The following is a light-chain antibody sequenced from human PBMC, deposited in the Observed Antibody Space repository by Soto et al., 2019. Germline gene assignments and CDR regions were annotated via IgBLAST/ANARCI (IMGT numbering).Light chain of an antibody. CDR3: LLDYAYFWA. Sequence: AIQVTQSPSSLSASVGDRVTITCRTSQGIRSALGWYQQKPGKVPKLLIYAASTLQSGVPSRFSGSGSSRDFTLTISSLQPEDFATYYCLLDYAYFWAFGQGTKVDIK. J-gene: IGKJ1*01. V-gene: IGKV1-6*01. CDR2: AAS. CDR1: QGIRSA.